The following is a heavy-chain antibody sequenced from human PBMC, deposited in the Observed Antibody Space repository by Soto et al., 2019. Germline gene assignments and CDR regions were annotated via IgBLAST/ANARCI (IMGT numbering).Heavy chain of an antibody. D-gene: IGHD5-18*01. Sequence: SETLSLTCTVSGGSIRSGGYYWSWIRQHPGKGLEWIGYIYYSGSTYYNPSLKSRVTISVDTSKNQFSLKLSSVTAADTAVYYCASTRGTAMVIWDYYYGMDVWGQGTTVT. V-gene: IGHV4-31*03. CDR2: IYYSGST. CDR1: GGSIRSGGYY. J-gene: IGHJ6*02. CDR3: ASTRGTAMVIWDYYYGMDV.